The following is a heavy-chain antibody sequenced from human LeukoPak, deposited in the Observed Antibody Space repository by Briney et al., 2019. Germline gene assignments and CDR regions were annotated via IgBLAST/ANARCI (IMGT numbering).Heavy chain of an antibody. CDR1: GFDFSSNW. Sequence: GGSLRLSCAASGFDFSSNWMHWVRHAPGQGLVWVSRIKGDGINTNYADSVKGRFTISRDIAKNTLYLQMNSLRAEDTGVYYCAKDHYWSIDYWGRGTLVTVSS. CDR3: AKDHYWSIDY. D-gene: IGHD3-3*01. V-gene: IGHV3-74*01. J-gene: IGHJ4*02. CDR2: IKGDGINT.